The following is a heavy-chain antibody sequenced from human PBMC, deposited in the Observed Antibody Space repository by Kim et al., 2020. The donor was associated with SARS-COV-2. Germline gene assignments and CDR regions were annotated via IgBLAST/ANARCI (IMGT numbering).Heavy chain of an antibody. CDR1: GGPFLLSS. CDR2: IIPIFGTA. Sequence: SSVPVSFQASGGPFLLSSLLFLRPSPGQGLEWMGGIIPIFGTANYAQKFQGRVTITADESTSTAYMELSSLRSEDTAVYYCARGYCSGGSCSLGYYYGMDVWGQGTTVTVSS. D-gene: IGHD2-15*01. CDR3: ARGYCSGGSCSLGYYYGMDV. J-gene: IGHJ6*02. V-gene: IGHV1-69*01.